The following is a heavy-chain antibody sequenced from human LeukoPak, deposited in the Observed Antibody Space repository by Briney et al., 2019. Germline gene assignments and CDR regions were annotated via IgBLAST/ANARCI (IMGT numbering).Heavy chain of an antibody. CDR2: IYYSGST. Sequence: SETLSLTCTVSSGSISTSNYYWGWIRQPPGKGLECIGNIYYSGSTYYNPSLKSRVTISVDTSKSQFSLKLSSVTAADTAIYYCARGGYYGSGNDFRFDPWGQGTLVTVSS. CDR1: SGSISTSNYY. V-gene: IGHV4-39*07. D-gene: IGHD3-10*01. CDR3: ARGGYYGSGNDFRFDP. J-gene: IGHJ5*02.